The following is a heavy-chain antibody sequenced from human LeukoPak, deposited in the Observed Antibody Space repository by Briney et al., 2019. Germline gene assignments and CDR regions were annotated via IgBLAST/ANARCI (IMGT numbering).Heavy chain of an antibody. J-gene: IGHJ4*02. Sequence: PSETLSLTCAVSGGSFSSYYWSWIRQPPGKGLEWIGEINHSEGTNYNPSLKSRVTMSLDTSKNQFSLKLSSVTAADTAVYYCARYSRVVGAASDYWGQGTLVTVSS. CDR3: ARYSRVVGAASDY. CDR2: INHSEGT. D-gene: IGHD1-26*01. CDR1: GGSFSSYY. V-gene: IGHV4-34*01.